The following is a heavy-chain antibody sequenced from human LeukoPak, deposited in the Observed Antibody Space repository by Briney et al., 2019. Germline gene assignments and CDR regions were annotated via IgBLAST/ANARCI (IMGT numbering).Heavy chain of an antibody. CDR2: ISNDGSNK. D-gene: IGHD3-22*01. V-gene: IGHV3-30*04. Sequence: GGSLRLSCAASGFTFSSHAMHWVRQAPGKGLDWVALISNDGSNKYYADSVKGRFSISRDNSKSTLYLQMNSLRAEDTAVYYCARDHYDSSGYLFDYWCQGTLVSVSS. CDR1: GFTFSSHA. J-gene: IGHJ4*02. CDR3: ARDHYDSSGYLFDY.